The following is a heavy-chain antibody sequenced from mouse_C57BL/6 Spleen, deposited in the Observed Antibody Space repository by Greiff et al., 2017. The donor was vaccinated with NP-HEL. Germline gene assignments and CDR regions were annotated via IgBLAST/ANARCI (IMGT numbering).Heavy chain of an antibody. D-gene: IGHD3-3*01. CDR3: ARDRGPDYFDY. J-gene: IGHJ2*01. Sequence: DVKLVESGGGLVKPGGSLKLSCAASGFTFSSYAMSWVRQTPEKRLEWVATISDGGSYTYYPDNVKGRFTISRDNAKNNLYLQMSHLKSEDTAMYYCARDRGPDYFDYWGQGTTLTVSS. CDR1: GFTFSSYA. CDR2: ISDGGSYT. V-gene: IGHV5-4*01.